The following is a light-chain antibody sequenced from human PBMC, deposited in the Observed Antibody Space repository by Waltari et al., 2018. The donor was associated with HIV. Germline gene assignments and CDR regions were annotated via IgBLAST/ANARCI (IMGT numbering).Light chain of an antibody. CDR1: QTISSW. V-gene: IGKV1-5*03. CDR3: QQYNSYSWT. CDR2: KAS. J-gene: IGKJ1*01. Sequence: DIQMTQSPSTLSASVGDRVTITCRARQTISSWLAWYQQKPGKPPKLLIYKASSLESGVPSRFSGSGSGTEFTLTISSLQPDDFGTYYCQQYNSYSWTFGQGTKVEIK.